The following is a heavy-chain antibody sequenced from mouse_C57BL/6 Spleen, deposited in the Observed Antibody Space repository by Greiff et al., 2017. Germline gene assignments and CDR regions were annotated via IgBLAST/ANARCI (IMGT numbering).Heavy chain of an antibody. V-gene: IGHV5-16*01. D-gene: IGHD3-2*02. J-gene: IGHJ4*01. CDR3: ARGAQAPYYYAMDY. Sequence: EVKLVESEGGLVQPGSSMKLSCTASGFTFSDYYMAWVRQVPEKGLEWVANINYDGSSTYYLDSLKSRFIISRDNAKNILYLQMSSLKSEDTATYYCARGAQAPYYYAMDYWGQGTSVTVSS. CDR2: INYDGSST. CDR1: GFTFSDYY.